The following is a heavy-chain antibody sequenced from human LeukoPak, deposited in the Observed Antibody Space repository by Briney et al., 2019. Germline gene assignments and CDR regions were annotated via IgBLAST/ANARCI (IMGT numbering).Heavy chain of an antibody. CDR3: ARGWYCSSTSCYKRSDAFDI. J-gene: IGHJ3*02. D-gene: IGHD2-2*02. CDR2: INHSGST. CDR1: GGSLSGYY. V-gene: IGHV4-34*01. Sequence: SETLSLTCAVYGGSLSGYYWSWIRQPPGKGLEWIGEINHSGSTNYNPSLKSRVTISVDTSKNQFSLKLSSVTAADTAVYYCARGWYCSSTSCYKRSDAFDIWGQGTMVTVSS.